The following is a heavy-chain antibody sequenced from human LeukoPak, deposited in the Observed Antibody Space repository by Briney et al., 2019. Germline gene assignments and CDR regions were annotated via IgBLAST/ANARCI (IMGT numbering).Heavy chain of an antibody. V-gene: IGHV1-18*01. D-gene: IGHD4-17*01. CDR2: ISAYNGNT. CDR3: ARVDYGDYGRNPSFD. Sequence: GASVKVSYKASGYTFTSYGISWVRQAPGQGLEWMGWISAYNGNTNYAQKLQGRVTITTDTSTSTAYMELRSLRSDDTAVYYCARVDYGDYGRNPSFDWGQGTLVTVSS. CDR1: GYTFTSYG. J-gene: IGHJ4*02.